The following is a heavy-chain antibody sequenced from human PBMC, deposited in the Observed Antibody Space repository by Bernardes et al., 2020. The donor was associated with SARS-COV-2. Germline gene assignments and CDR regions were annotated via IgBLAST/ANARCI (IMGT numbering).Heavy chain of an antibody. D-gene: IGHD3-10*01. J-gene: IGHJ4*02. CDR2: ISYTGST. Sequence: SETLSLTCTVSGDSINSNTYYWGWIRQPPRKGLEWIGTISYTGSTHYNPSLKSRVTISVQTSENQFFLRLSSVTAADTAVYHCARRRGGFGELYDYWGQGMLGTVSS. CDR1: GDSINSNTYY. V-gene: IGHV4-39*01. CDR3: ARRRGGFGELYDY.